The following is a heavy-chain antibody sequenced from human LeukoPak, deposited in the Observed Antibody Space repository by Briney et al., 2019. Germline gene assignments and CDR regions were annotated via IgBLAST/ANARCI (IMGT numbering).Heavy chain of an antibody. D-gene: IGHD3-10*01. CDR3: ARLPILLWFGESLASWFDP. CDR1: GYSFTSYW. Sequence: GESLEISCKGSGYSFTSYWIGWVRQMPGKGLEWMGIIYPGDSDTRYSPSFQGQVNISADKSISTAYLQWSSLKASDTAMYYCARLPILLWFGESLASWFDPGGRETGDTVSS. V-gene: IGHV5-51*01. J-gene: IGHJ5*02. CDR2: IYPGDSDT.